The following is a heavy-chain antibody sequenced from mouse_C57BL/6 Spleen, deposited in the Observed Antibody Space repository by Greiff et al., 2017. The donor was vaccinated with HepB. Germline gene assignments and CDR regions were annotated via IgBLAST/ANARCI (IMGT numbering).Heavy chain of an antibody. J-gene: IGHJ4*01. D-gene: IGHD3-3*01. CDR1: GFTFSDYY. Sequence: EVKLVESEGGLVQPGSSMKLSCTASGFTFSDYYMAWVRQVPEKGLEWVANINYDGSSTYYLDSLKSRFVISRDNAKNILYLQMSSLKSEDTATYYCARGGDFLMDYWGQGTSVTVSS. CDR3: ARGGDFLMDY. CDR2: INYDGSST. V-gene: IGHV5-16*01.